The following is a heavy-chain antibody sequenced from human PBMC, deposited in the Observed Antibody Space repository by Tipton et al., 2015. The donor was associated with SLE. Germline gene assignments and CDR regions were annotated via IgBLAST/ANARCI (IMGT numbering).Heavy chain of an antibody. Sequence: TLSLTCAVYGGSFSGYYWSWIRQPPGKGLEWIGEINHSGSTNYNPSLKSRVTISVDTSKNQFSLKLSSVTAADTAVYYCARRSSSWDVNWGQGTLLTVSS. D-gene: IGHD6-13*01. V-gene: IGHV4-34*01. CDR2: INHSGST. CDR1: GGSFSGYY. CDR3: ARRSSSWDVN. J-gene: IGHJ4*02.